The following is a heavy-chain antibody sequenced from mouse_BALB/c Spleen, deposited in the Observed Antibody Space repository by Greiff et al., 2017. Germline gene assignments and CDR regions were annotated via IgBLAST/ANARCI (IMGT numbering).Heavy chain of an antibody. CDR3: GRGNYGKRDFDY. CDR1: GYSFTGYF. Sequence: EVKLMESGPELVKPGASVKISCKASGYSFTGYFMNWVKQSHGKSLEWIGRINPYNGDTFYNQKFKGKATLTVDKSSSTAHMELLSLTSEDSAVYYCGRGNYGKRDFDYWGQGTTLTVSS. V-gene: IGHV1-37*01. D-gene: IGHD2-1*01. J-gene: IGHJ2*01. CDR2: INPYNGDT.